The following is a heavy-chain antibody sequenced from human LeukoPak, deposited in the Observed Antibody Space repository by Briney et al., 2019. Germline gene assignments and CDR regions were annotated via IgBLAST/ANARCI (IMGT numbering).Heavy chain of an antibody. J-gene: IGHJ4*02. CDR1: GFTFSSYA. CDR3: ARPYDFWSGYYPTYYFDY. D-gene: IGHD3-3*01. Sequence: GGSLRLSCAASGFTFSSYAMSWVRQAPGKGLKWVSAISGSGGSTYYTDSVKGRFTISRDNSKNTLYLQMNSLRAEDTAVYYCARPYDFWSGYYPTYYFDYWGQGTLVTVSS. V-gene: IGHV3-23*01. CDR2: ISGSGGST.